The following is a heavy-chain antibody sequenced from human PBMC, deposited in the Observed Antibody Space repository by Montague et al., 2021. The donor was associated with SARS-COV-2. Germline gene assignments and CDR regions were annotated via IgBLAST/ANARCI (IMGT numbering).Heavy chain of an antibody. CDR3: VRESPLYCSGGSCYENYYGMDV. J-gene: IGHJ6*02. D-gene: IGHD2-15*01. Sequence: SLSLSCAASGFTFSSYTMPWVRQAPGKGLEWVAIISNYGSNKYYADSVXGRFTISRDNSKNTLYLQMISLRPEETAVYYYVRESPLYCSGGSCYENYYGMDVWGQGTTVTVSS. CDR2: ISNYGSNK. CDR1: GFTFSSYT. V-gene: IGHV3-30-3*01.